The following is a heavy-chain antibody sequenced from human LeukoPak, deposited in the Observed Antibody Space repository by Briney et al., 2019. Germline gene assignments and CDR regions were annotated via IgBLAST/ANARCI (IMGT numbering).Heavy chain of an antibody. V-gene: IGHV3-74*01. CDR1: GFNFSSYW. Sequence: PGGSLRLSCAASGFNFSSYWMRWVRQAPGKGLVWVSRINSDGSSTSYADSVKGRFTISRDNAKNTLYLQMNSLRAEDTAVYYCARGYCSGGSCYFPYDSSGLYFDYWGQGTLVTVSS. D-gene: IGHD2-15*01. CDR2: INSDGSST. CDR3: ARGYCSGGSCYFPYDSSGLYFDY. J-gene: IGHJ4*02.